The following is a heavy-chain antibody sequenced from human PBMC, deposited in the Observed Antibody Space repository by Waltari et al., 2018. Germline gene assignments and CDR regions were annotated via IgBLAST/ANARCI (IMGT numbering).Heavy chain of an antibody. CDR3: AKWSGLSIAARPPDY. Sequence: QVQLVESGGGVVQPGGSLRLSCAASGFTFGTYGMHWVRQAPGKGLEWVAFIRYEGSNKYYADSVKGRFTISRDNSKNTLYLQMNSLRAEDTAVYYCAKWSGLSIAARPPDYWGQGTLVTVSS. D-gene: IGHD6-6*01. CDR1: GFTFGTYG. V-gene: IGHV3-30*02. J-gene: IGHJ4*02. CDR2: IRYEGSNK.